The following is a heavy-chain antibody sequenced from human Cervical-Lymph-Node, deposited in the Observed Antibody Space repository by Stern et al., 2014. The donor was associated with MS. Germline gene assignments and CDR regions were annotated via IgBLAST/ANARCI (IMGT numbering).Heavy chain of an antibody. CDR2: IYPDDSDI. Sequence: EVQLVESGAEVKKPGESLKISCKGSGYTFTNNWIAWVRQMPGKGLEWMGIIYPDDSDIRYSPSLQGQVTISADKSLSTACLQWSSLKAAASAVYFCARHPPRRKWDDPNYGMDVWGQGTTVTVSS. V-gene: IGHV5-51*01. D-gene: IGHD1-1*01. J-gene: IGHJ6*02. CDR3: ARHPPRRKWDDPNYGMDV. CDR1: GYTFTNNW.